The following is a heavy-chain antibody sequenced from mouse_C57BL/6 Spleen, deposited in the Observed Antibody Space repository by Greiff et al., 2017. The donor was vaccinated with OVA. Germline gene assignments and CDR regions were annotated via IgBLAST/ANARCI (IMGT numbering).Heavy chain of an antibody. CDR1: GYSITSGYY. CDR3: ARDLITTVVGKAY. D-gene: IGHD1-1*01. J-gene: IGHJ3*01. Sequence: EVKLMESGPGLVKPSQSLSLTCSVTGYSITSGYYWNWIRQFPGNKLEWMGYISYDGSNNYNPSLKNRISITRDTSKNQFFLKLNSVTTEDTATYYCARDLITTVVGKAYWGQGTLVTVSA. V-gene: IGHV3-6*01. CDR2: ISYDGSN.